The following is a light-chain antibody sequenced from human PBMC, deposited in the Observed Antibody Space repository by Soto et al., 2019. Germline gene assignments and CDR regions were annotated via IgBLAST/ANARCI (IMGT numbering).Light chain of an antibody. J-gene: IGLJ3*02. CDR3: QSYDSTTNRV. CDR2: QNK. CDR1: SGTIAANY. V-gene: IGLV6-57*04. Sequence: NFMLTQPHSVSESPGKTVTISCTRSSGTIAANYVQWYQQRPGSAPTTVIYQNKERPSGVPDRFSGSIDASSNSASLTISGLKTEDEADYYCQSYDSTTNRVFGEGTKLTVL.